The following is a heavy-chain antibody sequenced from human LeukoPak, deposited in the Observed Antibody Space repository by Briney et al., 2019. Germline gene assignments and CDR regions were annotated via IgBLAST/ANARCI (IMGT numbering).Heavy chain of an antibody. J-gene: IGHJ4*02. CDR2: ITDSSTST. V-gene: IGHV3-23*01. Sequence: GGSLRLSCAASGFTLNNSVMNWVRHAPGGGLEWGSAITDSSTSTYYADSVKGRFIISRHNSKNTLYLQMNSLRAEDTAVYYCAKGSSSSRPYYFDYWGQGSMVAVSS. CDR1: GFTLNNSV. D-gene: IGHD6-13*01. CDR3: AKGSSSSRPYYFDY.